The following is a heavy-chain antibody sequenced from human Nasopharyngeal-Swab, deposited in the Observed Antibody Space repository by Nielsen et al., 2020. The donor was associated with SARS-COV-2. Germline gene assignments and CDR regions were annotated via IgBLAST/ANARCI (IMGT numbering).Heavy chain of an antibody. V-gene: IGHV3-48*02. D-gene: IGHD1-26*01. CDR2: ISSSSSTI. CDR1: GFTFRTYS. J-gene: IGHJ5*02. CDR3: ARGDWFDP. Sequence: GESLKISCAASGFTFRTYSMNWVRQAPGKGLEWVSYISSSSSTIYYADSVKGRFTISRDNAKNSLYLLMNSLRDEDTAVYYCARGDWFDPWGQGTLVTVPS.